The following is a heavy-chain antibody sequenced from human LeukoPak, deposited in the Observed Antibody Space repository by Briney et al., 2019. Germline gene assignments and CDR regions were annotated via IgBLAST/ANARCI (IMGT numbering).Heavy chain of an antibody. CDR3: AREAADHLDY. CDR2: ISPYNGDT. CDR1: GYTFINYN. V-gene: IGHV1-18*01. Sequence: ASVKVSCKPSGYTFINYNLAWVRQAPGEGLEWMGWISPYNGDTNYAPKFQGRVTLTTDTSTSTGYMELRNLRSDDTAVYYCAREAADHLDYWGQGTLVTVSS. J-gene: IGHJ4*02.